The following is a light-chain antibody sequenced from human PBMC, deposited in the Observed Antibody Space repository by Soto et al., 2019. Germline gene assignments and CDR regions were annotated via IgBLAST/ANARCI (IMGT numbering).Light chain of an antibody. CDR2: GAS. CDR3: QHYNSFPWT. Sequence: AIRMTQSPSSFSASTGDRVTITCRASQDVSNYLAWYQQRPGEPPKLLIYGASTLQSEVPSRFSGSGSGTDFTLTISCLQSDDFATYYCQHYNSFPWTFGQGTRVEIK. CDR1: QDVSNY. J-gene: IGKJ1*01. V-gene: IGKV1-8*01.